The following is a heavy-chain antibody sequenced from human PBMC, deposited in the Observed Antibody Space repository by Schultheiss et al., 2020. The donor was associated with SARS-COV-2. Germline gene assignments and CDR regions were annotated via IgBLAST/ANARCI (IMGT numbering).Heavy chain of an antibody. V-gene: IGHV4-59*08. CDR3: ARQYCSSTSCYVFWFDP. CDR2: IYYSGST. CDR1: GGSISSYY. D-gene: IGHD2-2*01. J-gene: IGHJ5*02. Sequence: SQTLSLTCTVSGGSISSYYWSWIRQPPGKGLEWIGSIYYSGSTYYNPSLKSRVTISVDTSKNQFSLKLSSVTAADTAVYYCARQYCSSTSCYVFWFDPWGQGTLVTVSS.